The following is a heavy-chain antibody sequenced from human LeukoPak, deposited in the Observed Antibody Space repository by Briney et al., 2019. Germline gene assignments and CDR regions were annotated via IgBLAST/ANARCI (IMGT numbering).Heavy chain of an antibody. CDR1: GGSISSYY. D-gene: IGHD5-18*01. Sequence: SETLSLTCTVSGGSISSYYWSWIRQPPGKGLEWIGYIYYSGSTNYNPSLKSRVTISVDTSKNQFSLKLSSVTAADTAVYYCARGIQLWSNWFGPWGQGTLVTVSS. V-gene: IGHV4-59*01. J-gene: IGHJ5*02. CDR3: ARGIQLWSNWFGP. CDR2: IYYSGST.